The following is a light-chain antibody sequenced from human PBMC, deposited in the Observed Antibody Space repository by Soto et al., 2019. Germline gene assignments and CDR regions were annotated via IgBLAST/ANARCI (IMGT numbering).Light chain of an antibody. CDR2: EVS. CDR3: SSYTSSYTLYV. CDR1: SSDVGGYNY. Sequence: QYVLTEPASLSGSTGQSITLSCTGTSSDVGGYNYVSWYQQHPGKAPKLMIYEVSYRPSGVSNRFSGSKSGNTASLTISGLQAEDEADYYCSSYTSSYTLYVFGTGTKVT. V-gene: IGLV2-14*01. J-gene: IGLJ1*01.